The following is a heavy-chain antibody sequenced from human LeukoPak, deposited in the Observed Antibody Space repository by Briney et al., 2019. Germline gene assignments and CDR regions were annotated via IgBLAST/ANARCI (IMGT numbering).Heavy chain of an antibody. CDR3: ASSIVADGTSPFDY. CDR2: ISSSSGAI. J-gene: IGHJ4*02. D-gene: IGHD6-13*01. Sequence: GGSLRLSCAASGFTFSSHSMNWVRQAPGKGLEWVSYISSSSGAIYYADSVKGRITISRDNAKNSLYLQMNSLRAEDTAVYYCASSIVADGTSPFDYWGQGTLVTVSS. V-gene: IGHV3-48*04. CDR1: GFTFSSHS.